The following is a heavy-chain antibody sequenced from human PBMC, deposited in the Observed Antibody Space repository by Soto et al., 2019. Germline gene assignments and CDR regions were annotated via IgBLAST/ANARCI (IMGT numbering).Heavy chain of an antibody. Sequence: GESLKISCKASGYSFTDYWIYWLRQVPGKGLEWVGIIYPGDSDTRHGPSFQGRFTISRDKARNTVALQMSNLRAEDTALYYCVSWVSAHFDKWGPGTLVTVSS. CDR1: GYSFTDYW. CDR2: IYPGDSDT. J-gene: IGHJ4*02. D-gene: IGHD2-8*01. V-gene: IGHV5-51*01. CDR3: VSWVSAHFDK.